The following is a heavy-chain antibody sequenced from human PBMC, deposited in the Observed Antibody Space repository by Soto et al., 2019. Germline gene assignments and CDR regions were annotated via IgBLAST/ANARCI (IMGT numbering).Heavy chain of an antibody. J-gene: IGHJ6*02. V-gene: IGHV4-34*02. CDR2: ISPDGGT. D-gene: IGHD3-10*01. CDR3: ARGQLVWYGDLTPYHRDMDV. CDR1: GGSFDDFY. Sequence: QVQLQQWGAGLLRPSETLSLTCAFYGGSFDDFYWSWVRQSPGKGLDWVGEISPDGGTNYRPSLASRVSISVDTYKNQFSLHLRSVTAADTGLYYCARGQLVWYGDLTPYHRDMDVWGQGTTVTVSS.